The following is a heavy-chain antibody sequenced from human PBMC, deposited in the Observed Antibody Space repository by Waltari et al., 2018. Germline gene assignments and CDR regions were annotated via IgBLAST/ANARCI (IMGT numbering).Heavy chain of an antibody. V-gene: IGHV3-7*01. CDR3: VRDFWSRSYNHHGLDV. CDR1: GFTFRSIC. Sequence: EVHLVESGGDLLQPGGSLRLSCAASGFTFRSICMTWVRQAPGMGPEWVAIIKPDGSEQYYVESVKGRFTISRDNAKNSLYLQLNSLRAEDTAVYYCVRDFWSRSYNHHGLDVWGRGTTVTVSS. CDR2: IKPDGSEQ. J-gene: IGHJ6*02. D-gene: IGHD3-3*01.